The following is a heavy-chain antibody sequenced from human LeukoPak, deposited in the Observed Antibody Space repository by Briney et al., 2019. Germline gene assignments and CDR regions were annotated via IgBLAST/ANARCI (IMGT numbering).Heavy chain of an antibody. CDR1: GDSVSSNSAA. V-gene: IGHV6-1*01. J-gene: IGHJ2*01. Sequence: SQTLSLTCAISGDSVSSNSAAWNWIRQSPTRGLEWLGRTYYRSKWSNDYAVSVKSRITINPDTSQNQFSLQLNSLTPEDTAVYYCARAPIGGWYFDLWGRGTLVTVSS. D-gene: IGHD2-15*01. CDR2: TYYRSKWSN. CDR3: ARAPIGGWYFDL.